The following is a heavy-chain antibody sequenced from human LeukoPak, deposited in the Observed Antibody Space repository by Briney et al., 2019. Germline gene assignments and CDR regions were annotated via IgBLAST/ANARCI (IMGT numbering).Heavy chain of an antibody. CDR3: ARRILTSAEGMDV. D-gene: IGHD2-15*01. CDR1: GGSLSSSNW. J-gene: IGHJ6*02. CDR2: IYHSGST. Sequence: PSETLSLTCAVSGGSLSSSNWWSWVRQPPGKGLEWIGEIYHSGSTNYNPSLKSRVTISVDKSKNQFSLKLSSVTAADTAVYYCARRILTSAEGMDVWGQGTTVTVSS. V-gene: IGHV4-4*02.